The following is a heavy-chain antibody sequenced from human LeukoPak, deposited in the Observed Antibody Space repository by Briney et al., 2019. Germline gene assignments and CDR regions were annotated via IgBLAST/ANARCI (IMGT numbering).Heavy chain of an antibody. D-gene: IGHD3-22*01. CDR3: ARIRWDYYDSSGYYNGDYYYYYCMDV. J-gene: IGHJ6*03. CDR2: IDWDEGK. CDR1: GFPRRTRGRC. Sequence: SGPALVKPPQTLTLTCTFSGFPRRTRGRCVRWIRQPPGKALEWLSRIDWDEGKYYSTPLKTRLTISKDTSKIHVVLTMTNMDPVDTATYYCARIRWDYYDSSGYYNGDYYYYYCMDVWGKGTTVTVSS. V-gene: IGHV2-70*11.